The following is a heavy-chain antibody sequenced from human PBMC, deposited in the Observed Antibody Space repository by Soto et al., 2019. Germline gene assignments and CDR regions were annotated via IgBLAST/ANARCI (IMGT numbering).Heavy chain of an antibody. Sequence: SQTLSLTCAVYGGSFSGYYWSWIRQPPGKGLEWIGEINHSGSTNYNPSLKSRVTISVDTSKHQFSLKLSSVTAADTAVYYCARGALGGNWFDHWGQGTLVTVSS. CDR1: GGSFSGYY. J-gene: IGHJ5*02. D-gene: IGHD3-16*01. CDR3: ARGALGGNWFDH. CDR2: INHSGST. V-gene: IGHV4-34*01.